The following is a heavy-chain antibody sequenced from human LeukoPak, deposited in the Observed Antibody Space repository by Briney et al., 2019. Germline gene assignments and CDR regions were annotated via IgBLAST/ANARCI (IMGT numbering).Heavy chain of an antibody. D-gene: IGHD5-18*01. CDR1: GLTFSSYE. V-gene: IGHV3-48*03. J-gene: IGHJ6*03. Sequence: GGSLRLSCAASGLTFSSYEMNWVRQAPGKGLEWVSYISSSGSTIYYADSVKGRFTISRDNSKNTLYLQMNSLRAEDTAVYYCAKERGTAMVRSYYMDVWGKGTTVTVSS. CDR3: AKERGTAMVRSYYMDV. CDR2: ISSSGSTI.